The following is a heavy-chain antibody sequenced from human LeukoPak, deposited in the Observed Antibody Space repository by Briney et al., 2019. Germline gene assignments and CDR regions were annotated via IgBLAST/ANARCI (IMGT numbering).Heavy chain of an antibody. CDR3: TTPDSSGYPPYYYYGMDV. D-gene: IGHD3-22*01. CDR1: GFTFSNAW. Sequence: SGGSLRLSCAASGFTFSNAWMSWVRQAPGKGLKWVGRIKSKTDGGTTDYAAPVKGRFTISRDDSKNTLYLQMNSLKTEDTAVYYCTTPDSSGYPPYYYYGMDVWGQGTTVTVSS. V-gene: IGHV3-15*01. J-gene: IGHJ6*02. CDR2: IKSKTDGGTT.